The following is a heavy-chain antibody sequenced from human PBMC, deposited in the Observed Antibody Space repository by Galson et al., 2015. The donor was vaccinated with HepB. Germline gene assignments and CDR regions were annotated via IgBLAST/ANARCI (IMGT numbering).Heavy chain of an antibody. D-gene: IGHD3-9*01. J-gene: IGHJ3*01. CDR1: GYNLIELS. CDR3: ATYLGSTGFDF. V-gene: IGHV1-24*01. CDR2: LGPENGDT. Sequence: SCKVSGYNLIELSIHWVRQAPGKGLEWMGNLGPENGDTLLAQKFEGRVRMTEDTSSDTTYMELSSLRSEDTGVYFCATYLGSTGFDFWGQGTMVTVSS.